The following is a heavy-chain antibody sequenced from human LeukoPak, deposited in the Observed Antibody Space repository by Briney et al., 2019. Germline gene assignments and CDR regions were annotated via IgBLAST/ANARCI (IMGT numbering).Heavy chain of an antibody. Sequence: GGSLRLSCAASGFTFSNTWMSWVRQAPGKGLEWVAFTRSDGSNKYYEDSVKGRFTISRDNSKNTLYLQMNSLRAEDTAVYYCAKVGKTENYYGSGRFSYYYYMDVWGKGTTVTISS. J-gene: IGHJ6*03. CDR3: AKVGKTENYYGSGRFSYYYYMDV. D-gene: IGHD3-10*01. V-gene: IGHV3-30*02. CDR1: GFTFSNTW. CDR2: TRSDGSNK.